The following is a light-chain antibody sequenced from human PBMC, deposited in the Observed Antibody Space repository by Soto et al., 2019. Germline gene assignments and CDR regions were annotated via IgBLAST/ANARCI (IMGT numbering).Light chain of an antibody. Sequence: DIQMTQSPSSLSASVGDRVTITCRASQSISSYLNWYQQKPGKAPKLLISAASSLQIGVPSRFSCSGSGTDFSLTISSLQPEEFATYYCQQSYSTPFPFGQGIKLEIK. CDR2: AAS. V-gene: IGKV1-39*01. CDR3: QQSYSTPFP. J-gene: IGKJ2*01. CDR1: QSISSY.